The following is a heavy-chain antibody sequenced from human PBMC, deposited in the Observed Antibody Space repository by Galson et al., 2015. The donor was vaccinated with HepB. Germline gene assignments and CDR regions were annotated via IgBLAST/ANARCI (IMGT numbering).Heavy chain of an antibody. J-gene: IGHJ6*03. CDR1: GYTFTSYG. CDR3: ARNGRGRYYDSSGYYSRNWAGDYYYYYYYMDV. Sequence: SAKVSCKASGYTFTSYGISWVRQAPGQGLEWKGWNSAYNGNTNYAQKLQGRVTMATDTSTSTAYMELRSLRSDDTAVYYCARNGRGRYYDSSGYYSRNWAGDYYYYYYYMDVWGKGTTVTVSS. V-gene: IGHV1-18*01. D-gene: IGHD3-22*01. CDR2: NSAYNGNT.